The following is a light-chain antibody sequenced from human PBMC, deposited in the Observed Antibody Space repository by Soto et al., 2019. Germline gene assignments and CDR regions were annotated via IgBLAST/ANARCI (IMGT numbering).Light chain of an antibody. Sequence: QAVVTQEPSLTVSPGGTVTLTCASSTGAVTNGHYPYWFQQKPGQAPRTLIYDTSNKHSWTPARFSGSLLGGKPVLTLSGAQPEDEADYFCLLSFGGARRVFGAGTQLTVL. CDR3: LLSFGGARRV. J-gene: IGLJ2*01. CDR1: TGAVTNGHY. CDR2: DTS. V-gene: IGLV7-46*01.